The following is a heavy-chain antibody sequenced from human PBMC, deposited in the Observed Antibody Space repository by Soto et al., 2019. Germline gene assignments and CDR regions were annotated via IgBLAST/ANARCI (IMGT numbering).Heavy chain of an antibody. D-gene: IGHD2-21*02. Sequence: PSETLSLTCAVYGGSFSGYCWSWIRQPPGKGLEWIGEINHSGSTNYNPSLKSRVTISVDTSKNQFSLKLSSVTAADTAVYYCARVDIVVVTAYDYWGQGTLVTVS. V-gene: IGHV4-34*01. CDR2: INHSGST. CDR3: ARVDIVVVTAYDY. CDR1: GGSFSGYC. J-gene: IGHJ4*02.